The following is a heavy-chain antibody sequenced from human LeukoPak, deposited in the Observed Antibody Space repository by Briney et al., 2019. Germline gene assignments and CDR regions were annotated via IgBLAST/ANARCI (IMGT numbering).Heavy chain of an antibody. CDR3: AKAQQWLDTPIDY. D-gene: IGHD6-19*01. CDR1: GFTFDDYA. V-gene: IGHV3-9*01. Sequence: PGRSLRLSCAASGFTFDDYAMHWVRQAPGKGLEWVSGISWNSGSRGYADSVKGRFTISRDNAKNSLYLQMNSLRAEDTALYYCAKAQQWLDTPIDYWGQGTLVTVSS. J-gene: IGHJ4*02. CDR2: ISWNSGSR.